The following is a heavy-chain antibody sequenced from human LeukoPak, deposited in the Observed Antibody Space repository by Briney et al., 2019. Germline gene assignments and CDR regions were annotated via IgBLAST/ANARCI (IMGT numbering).Heavy chain of an antibody. CDR3: ARDLDQYNGRFGGFGHDF. CDR2: ISAYNGNT. J-gene: IGHJ4*02. V-gene: IGHV1-18*01. D-gene: IGHD3-10*01. CDR1: GCTFINYG. Sequence: SVKVSCKASGCTFINYGINWVRQAPGQGLEWMGWISAYNGNTNYAQSLQGRVTMTTDTSTSTVYMEMRSLTSDDTAVYYCARDLDQYNGRFGGFGHDFWGQGTLVTVSS.